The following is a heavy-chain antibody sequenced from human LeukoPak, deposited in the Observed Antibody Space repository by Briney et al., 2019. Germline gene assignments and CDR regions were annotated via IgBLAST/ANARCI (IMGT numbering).Heavy chain of an antibody. V-gene: IGHV4-59*01. J-gene: IGHJ3*02. Sequence: SETLSLTCTVSGGSISSYYWSWIRQPPGKGLEWIGYIYYSGSTNYNPSLKSRVTISVDTSKNQFSLKLSSVTAADTAVYYCARVRVLGYCSGGSCYSPAFDIWGQGTMVTVSS. CDR3: ARVRVLGYCSGGSCYSPAFDI. CDR1: GGSISSYY. D-gene: IGHD2-15*01. CDR2: IYYSGST.